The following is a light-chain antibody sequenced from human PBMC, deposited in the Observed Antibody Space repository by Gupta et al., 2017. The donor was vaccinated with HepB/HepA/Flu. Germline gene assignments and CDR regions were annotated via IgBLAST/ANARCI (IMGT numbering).Light chain of an antibody. V-gene: IGKV1-5*03. Sequence: DIQMAQSPSTLSASVGDRVANTCRASQSITNLLAWYQQKPGRAPKLLLYMASTAESGVPPTFSSSGSSTAFTLTIISRQPADFATYYCHHDYNNWATFGPGTKVEVK. CDR3: HHDYNNWAT. CDR1: QSITNL. J-gene: IGKJ1*01. CDR2: MAS.